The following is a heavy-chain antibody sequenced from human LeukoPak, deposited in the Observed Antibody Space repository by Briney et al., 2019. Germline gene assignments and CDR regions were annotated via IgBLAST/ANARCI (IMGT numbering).Heavy chain of an antibody. CDR3: ARVTSGLCCLLDF. D-gene: IGHD2-8*01. Sequence: GGSLRLSCAVSGFIFSSYSVNWVRPAQSEGLEWEAVIRYDGSHKVYADSVKGRFTISRDTCKNTLYLQRNSLRAEDTAVYYCARVTSGLCCLLDFGGQGPLLSVSS. CDR2: IRYDGSHK. J-gene: IGHJ4*02. V-gene: IGHV3-33*08. CDR1: GFIFSSYS.